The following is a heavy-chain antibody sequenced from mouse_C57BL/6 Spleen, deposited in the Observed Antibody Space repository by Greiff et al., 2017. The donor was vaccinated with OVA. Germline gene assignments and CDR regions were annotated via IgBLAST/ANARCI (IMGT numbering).Heavy chain of an antibody. V-gene: IGHV5-12*01. CDR2: ISNGGGST. CDR1: GFTFSDYY. D-gene: IGHD1-1*01. J-gene: IGHJ4*01. Sequence: EVKLVESGGGLVQPGGSLKLSCAASGFTFSDYYMYWVRQTPEKRLEWVAYISNGGGSTYYPDTVKGRFTISRDNAKNTLYLQMSRLKSEDTAMYYCARLGSSYVGAMDYWGQGTSVTVSS. CDR3: ARLGSSYVGAMDY.